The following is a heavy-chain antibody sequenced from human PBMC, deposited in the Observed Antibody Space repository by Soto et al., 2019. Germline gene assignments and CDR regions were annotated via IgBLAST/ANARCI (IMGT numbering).Heavy chain of an antibody. J-gene: IGHJ5*02. Sequence: QEQLVESGGGVVQPGRSLRLSCRTSGFTFSSYPLHWVRQAPGKGLEWVALISYDGTNTYYSDSVKGRFTASRYKSKNTVYLQVSGPGVEDRAVYYFAKEGGYSACGIFEPWGQGTLVTVSS. CDR3: AKEGGYSACGIFEP. V-gene: IGHV3-30*18. D-gene: IGHD5-18*01. CDR2: ISYDGTNT. CDR1: GFTFSSYP.